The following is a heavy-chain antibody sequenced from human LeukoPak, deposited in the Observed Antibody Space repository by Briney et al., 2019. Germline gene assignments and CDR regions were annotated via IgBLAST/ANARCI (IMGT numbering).Heavy chain of an antibody. CDR1: GYTFTSYY. J-gene: IGHJ5*02. D-gene: IGHD2-15*01. V-gene: IGHV1-46*01. CDR2: INPSGGST. CDR3: AMAAVGYCSGGSCFNWFDP. Sequence: ASVKVSCKASGYTFTSYYMHWVRQAPGQGLEWMGIINPSGGSTSYAQKFQGRVTVTRDTSTSTVYMELSSLRSEDAAVYYCAMAAVGYCSGGSCFNWFDPWGQGTLVTVSS.